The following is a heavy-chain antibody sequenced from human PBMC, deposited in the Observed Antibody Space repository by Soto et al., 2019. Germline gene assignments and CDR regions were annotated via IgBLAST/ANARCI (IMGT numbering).Heavy chain of an antibody. V-gene: IGHV3-23*01. D-gene: IGHD4-4*01. Sequence: EVHLLESGGGLVQPGGSLRLSCAASGFTFNNYAMSWVRQAPGKGLVWVSTITGGGAGTYYADSVKGRFTISRDNSNNALYLQMNSPRAEDTALYYCAKCFRNYAADNFDNWGQGTLVTVPS. CDR3: AKCFRNYAADNFDN. CDR2: ITGGGAGT. CDR1: GFTFNNYA. J-gene: IGHJ4*02.